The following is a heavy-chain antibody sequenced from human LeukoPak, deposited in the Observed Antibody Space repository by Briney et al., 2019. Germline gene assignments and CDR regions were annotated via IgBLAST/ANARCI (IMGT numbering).Heavy chain of an antibody. V-gene: IGHV3-20*04. CDR2: INWNGGST. D-gene: IGHD7-27*01. CDR1: GFTFDDYG. J-gene: IGHJ3*02. Sequence: GGSLRLSCAASGFTFDDYGMSWVRQAPGKGLEWVSGINWNGGSTGYADSVKGRFTISRDNARNSLYLQMNSLRAEDTAVYYCARDLAHWGSGAFDIWGQGTMVTVSS. CDR3: ARDLAHWGSGAFDI.